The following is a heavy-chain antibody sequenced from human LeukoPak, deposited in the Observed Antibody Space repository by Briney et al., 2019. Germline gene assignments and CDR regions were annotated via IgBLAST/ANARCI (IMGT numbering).Heavy chain of an antibody. CDR3: SRARADFWSGYQY. D-gene: IGHD3-3*01. CDR1: GFRFSNYA. Sequence: SGGSLRLSCAASGFRFSNYAMHWVRQAPGKGLEFVSALGSSGESRYYAKSVKGRFTISRDNSRNTLYLLMAGLGTDDMAVYYCSRARADFWSGYQYWGQGTLVTVSS. CDR2: LGSSGESR. V-gene: IGHV3-64*01. J-gene: IGHJ4*02.